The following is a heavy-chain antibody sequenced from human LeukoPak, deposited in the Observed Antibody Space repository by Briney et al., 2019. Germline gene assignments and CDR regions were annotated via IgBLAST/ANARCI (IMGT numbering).Heavy chain of an antibody. J-gene: IGHJ4*02. D-gene: IGHD3-10*01. V-gene: IGHV4-4*07. Sequence: SETLSLTCTVSGGSISSFYWSWIRQPAGKGLEWIGRVFTSGSTNYSPSLKSRVTLSVDTSKNQFSLKLSSVTAADTAMYYCARGRYGSGSYFFDYWGQGTLDTVSS. CDR3: ARGRYGSGSYFFDY. CDR1: GGSISSFY. CDR2: VFTSGST.